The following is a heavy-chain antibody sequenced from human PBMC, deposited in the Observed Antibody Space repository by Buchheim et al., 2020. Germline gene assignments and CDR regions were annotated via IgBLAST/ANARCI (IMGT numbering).Heavy chain of an antibody. D-gene: IGHD2-15*01. CDR2: ISSGSNYI. J-gene: IGHJ4*02. Sequence: EVQLVESGGGLVKPGGSLRLSCAASGFTFDIYGMNWVRQAPGKGLEWVSSISSGSNYIYYADSVKGRFTISRDNAKNSLYLQMNSLRAEDTAVYYCARDGTYCSGGSCYKYYFDYWGQGTL. V-gene: IGHV3-21*01. CDR3: ARDGTYCSGGSCYKYYFDY. CDR1: GFTFDIYG.